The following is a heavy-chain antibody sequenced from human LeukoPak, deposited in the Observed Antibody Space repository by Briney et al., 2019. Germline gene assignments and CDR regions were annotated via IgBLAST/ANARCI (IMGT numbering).Heavy chain of an antibody. CDR2: INHSGST. CDR3: ARLLLPAARGAFDI. J-gene: IGHJ3*02. CDR1: GGSFSGYY. Sequence: SETLSLTCAVYGGSFSGYYWSWIRQPPGKGLEWIGEINHSGSTNYNPSLKSRVTISVDTSKNQFSLKLSSVTAADTAVYYCARLLLPAARGAFDIWGQGTMVTVSS. V-gene: IGHV4-34*01. D-gene: IGHD2-2*01.